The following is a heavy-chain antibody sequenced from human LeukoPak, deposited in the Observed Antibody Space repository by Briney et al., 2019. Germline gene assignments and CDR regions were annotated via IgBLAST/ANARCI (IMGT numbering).Heavy chain of an antibody. CDR2: IYYSGST. J-gene: IGHJ3*02. CDR3: ARNGLPDAFDI. V-gene: IGHV4-61*05. CDR1: GGSISSSSYS. D-gene: IGHD5-12*01. Sequence: PSETLSLTCTVSGGSISSSSYSWSWIRQPPGKGLEWIGYIYYSGSTNYNPSLKSRVTISVDTSKNQFSLKLSSVTAADTAVYYCARNGLPDAFDIWGQGTMVTVSS.